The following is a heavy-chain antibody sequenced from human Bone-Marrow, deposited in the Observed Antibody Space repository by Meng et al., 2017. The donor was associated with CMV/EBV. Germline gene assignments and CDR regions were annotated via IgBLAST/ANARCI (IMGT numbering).Heavy chain of an antibody. J-gene: IGHJ4*02. Sequence: SINSSNWWILVRQPPGKGLEWIGEISHSGTTNYNPSLKSRLIISIDKSKNQFSLNLSFVTAADTATYYCARERAVKTPVGRSSYFDYWGQGTLVTVSS. D-gene: IGHD6-13*01. CDR2: ISHSGTT. CDR1: SINSSNW. CDR3: ARERAVKTPVGRSSYFDY. V-gene: IGHV4-4*02.